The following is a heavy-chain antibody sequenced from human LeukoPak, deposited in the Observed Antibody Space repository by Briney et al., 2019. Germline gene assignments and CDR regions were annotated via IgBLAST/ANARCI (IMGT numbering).Heavy chain of an antibody. J-gene: IGHJ4*02. CDR2: MFDTVST. CDR1: GASPTSHY. V-gene: IGHV4-59*11. CDR3: ATIKRGSTYGYFDF. Sequence: SETLSLTCTVSGASPTSHYWSWLRRPPGKGLEWIAYMFDTVSTKSNPSLKSRLTLSVDTSKTQLSLRLSSVTAADTAVYYCATIKRGSTYGYFDFWGQGIKVTVSS. D-gene: IGHD5-18*01.